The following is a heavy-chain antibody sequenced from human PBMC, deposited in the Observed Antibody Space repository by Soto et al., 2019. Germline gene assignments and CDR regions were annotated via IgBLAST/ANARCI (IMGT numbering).Heavy chain of an antibody. CDR3: AHRAHPSLANWFDP. J-gene: IGHJ5*02. CDR1: GFSLSTSGVG. V-gene: IGHV2-5*02. CDR2: IYWDDDK. Sequence: QITLKESGPTLVKPTQTLTLTCTFSGFSLSTSGVGVGWIRQPPGKALEWLALIYWDDDKRYSPSLKSRLTIXKXTXXNQVVLTMTNMDPVDTATYYCAHRAHPSLANWFDPWGQGTLVTVSS.